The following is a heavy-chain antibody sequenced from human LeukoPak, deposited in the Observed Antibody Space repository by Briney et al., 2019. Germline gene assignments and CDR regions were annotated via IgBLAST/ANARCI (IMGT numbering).Heavy chain of an antibody. V-gene: IGHV1-24*01. CDR3: ATLLDSFWSGHSVPPEDY. Sequence: ASVRVSCKLSENRLTQLPMHWVRQAPGEGLEWVGGFCPENDVPIYAQKFQGRVAMTTDTSTDTAYMELMSLKSDDTAVYFCATLLDSFWSGHSVPPEDYWGQGTLVTVSS. CDR1: ENRLTQLP. D-gene: IGHD3/OR15-3a*01. CDR2: FCPENDVP. J-gene: IGHJ4*02.